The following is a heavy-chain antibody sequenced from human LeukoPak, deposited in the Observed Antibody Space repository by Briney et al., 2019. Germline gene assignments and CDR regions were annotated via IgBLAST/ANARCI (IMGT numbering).Heavy chain of an antibody. CDR1: GFTFDDYA. CDR3: AKVICGGDCYSFDY. Sequence: GGSLRLSCAAPGFTFDDYAMHWVRQAPGKGLEWVSGISWNSGSIGYADSVKGRFTISRDNAKNSLYLQMNSLRAEDTALYYCAKVICGGDCYSFDYWGQGTLVTVSS. CDR2: ISWNSGSI. J-gene: IGHJ4*02. D-gene: IGHD2-21*02. V-gene: IGHV3-9*01.